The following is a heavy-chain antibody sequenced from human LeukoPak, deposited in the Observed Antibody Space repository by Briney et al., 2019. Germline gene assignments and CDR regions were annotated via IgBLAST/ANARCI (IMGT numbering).Heavy chain of an antibody. CDR1: GVSISSGVYY. CDR2: IYYSGNT. V-gene: IGHV4-30-4*02. J-gene: IGHJ6*02. D-gene: IGHD6-19*01. Sequence: SETLSLTCTVSGVSISSGVYYWSWIRQHPQKGLEWIGYIYYSGNTYYNPSLKSRVTISVDTSKNQFSLKLSSVTAADTAVYYCAVSSGWTFYYYYGMDVWGQGTTVTVSS. CDR3: AVSSGWTFYYYYGMDV.